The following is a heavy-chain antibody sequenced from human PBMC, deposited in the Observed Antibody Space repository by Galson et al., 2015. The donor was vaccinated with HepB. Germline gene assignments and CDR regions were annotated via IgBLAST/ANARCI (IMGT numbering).Heavy chain of an antibody. V-gene: IGHV5-10-1*01. Sequence: QSGAEVKKPGESLRISCKGSGYSFSNYWITWVRQAPGKGLEWMGRIDPTDSYTNYSPSFRGHVTISTDKSISTAYLQWSSLKASDTAIFYCARTSSAYDYVDSWGQGTLVTVSS. CDR2: IDPTDSYT. J-gene: IGHJ4*02. D-gene: IGHD5-12*01. CDR3: ARTSSAYDYVDS. CDR1: GYSFSNYW.